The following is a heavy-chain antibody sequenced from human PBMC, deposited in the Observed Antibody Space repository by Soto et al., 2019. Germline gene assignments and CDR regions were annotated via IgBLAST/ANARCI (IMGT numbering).Heavy chain of an antibody. CDR1: GGSISSSSYY. Sequence: QLQLQESGPGLVKPSETLSLTCTVSGGSISSSSYYWGWIRQPPGKGLEWIGSISYSGSSTYYNPSLKSRVTISVDTSKNQFSLKLSSVSAADTAMYYCARPRWSERNWFDPWGQGTLVTVSS. V-gene: IGHV4-39*01. CDR3: ARPRWSERNWFDP. J-gene: IGHJ5*02. CDR2: ISYSGSST. D-gene: IGHD6-13*01.